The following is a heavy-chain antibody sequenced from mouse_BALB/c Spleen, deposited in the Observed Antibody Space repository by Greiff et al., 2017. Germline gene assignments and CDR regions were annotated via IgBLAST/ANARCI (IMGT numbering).Heavy chain of an antibody. CDR2: IDPENGDT. Sequence: VQLQQSGAELVRSGASVKLSCTASGFNIKDYYMHWVKQRPEQGLEWIGWIDPENGDTEYAPKFQGKATMTADTSSNTAYLQLSSLTSEDTAVYYCTHRYDSAMDYWGQGTSVTVSS. CDR1: GFNIKDYY. CDR3: THRYDSAMDY. J-gene: IGHJ4*01. D-gene: IGHD2-14*01. V-gene: IGHV14-4*02.